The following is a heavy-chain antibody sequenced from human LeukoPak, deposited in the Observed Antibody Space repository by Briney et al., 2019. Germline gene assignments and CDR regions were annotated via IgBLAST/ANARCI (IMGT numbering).Heavy chain of an antibody. J-gene: IGHJ5*02. Sequence: ASVTVSCQASGYTFTGYYMHWVRPAPGQGLDWVGWINPYSGGTNYAQKFQGRVTMTRDTSISTADMELSRLRSDDTAVYYCARVVESRQQLRGMGWFDPWGQGTLVTVSS. V-gene: IGHV1-2*02. CDR1: GYTFTGYY. D-gene: IGHD6-13*01. CDR2: INPYSGGT. CDR3: ARVVESRQQLRGMGWFDP.